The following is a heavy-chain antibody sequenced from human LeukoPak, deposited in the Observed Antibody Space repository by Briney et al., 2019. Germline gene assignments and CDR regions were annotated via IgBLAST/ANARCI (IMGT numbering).Heavy chain of an antibody. CDR2: ISRTGTVI. Sequence: GGSLRLSCTASGFTFSSFEMNWVRQAPGKGPEWISYISRTGTVIYYADSVKGRFTISRDNAKNSLFLRMTDLGVEDTAVYYCARDPRHYGSGTYYNERAQGIDYWGQGTLVTVSS. CDR1: GFTFSSFE. D-gene: IGHD3-10*01. J-gene: IGHJ4*02. CDR3: ARDPRHYGSGTYYNERAQGIDY. V-gene: IGHV3-48*03.